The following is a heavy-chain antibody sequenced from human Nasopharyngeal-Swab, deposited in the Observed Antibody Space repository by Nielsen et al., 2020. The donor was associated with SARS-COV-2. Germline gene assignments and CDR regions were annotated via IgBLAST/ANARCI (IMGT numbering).Heavy chain of an antibody. CDR2: ISGSGGGT. Sequence: GESLKISCAASGFTFDTFGMTWVRQAPGKGLEWVSRISGSGGGTYYADSVKGRFTISRDNSKTTLYLQMNSLRADDTSVYYCAKGGVSVYGDSYYFDFWGQGTLVTVSS. J-gene: IGHJ4*02. V-gene: IGHV3-23*01. CDR1: GFTFDTFG. D-gene: IGHD4-17*01. CDR3: AKGGVSVYGDSYYFDF.